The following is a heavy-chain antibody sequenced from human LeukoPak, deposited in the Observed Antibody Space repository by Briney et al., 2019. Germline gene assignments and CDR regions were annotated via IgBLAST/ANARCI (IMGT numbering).Heavy chain of an antibody. CDR1: GFTFSTYG. CDR2: ISYDGGVR. D-gene: IGHD5-18*01. Sequence: AGGSLRLSCAASGFTFSTYGLHWVRQAPGKGLEWVALISYDGGVRYYADSVKGRFTISRDNSKNTLYLQMNSLRTEDTAVYYCLTEDTPTVFDYWGQGILVTVSS. J-gene: IGHJ4*02. V-gene: IGHV3-30*03. CDR3: LTEDTPTVFDY.